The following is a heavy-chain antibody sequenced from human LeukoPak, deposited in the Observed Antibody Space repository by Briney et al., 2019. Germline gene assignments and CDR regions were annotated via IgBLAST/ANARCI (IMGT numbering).Heavy chain of an antibody. J-gene: IGHJ4*02. CDR3: ARRGATVTTSLGAFDY. D-gene: IGHD4-17*01. Sequence: KTSETLSLTCTVFGGSISSGDYYWGWIRQPPGKGLDWIGSINYSGTTYYNPSLKSRVAISVDTSKNQFSLKLSSVTAADSAVYYRARRGATVTTSLGAFDYWGQGTLVTVSS. CDR1: GGSISSGDYY. V-gene: IGHV4-39*01. CDR2: INYSGTT.